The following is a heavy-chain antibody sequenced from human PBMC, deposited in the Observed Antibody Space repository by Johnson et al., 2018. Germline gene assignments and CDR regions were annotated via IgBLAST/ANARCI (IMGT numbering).Heavy chain of an antibody. V-gene: IGHV3-43D*03. Sequence: EVQLLESGGVVVQPGGSLRLSCAASGFTFDDYAMHWVRQAPGKGLEWVSLISWDGGSTYYADSVKGRFTISRDNSKNSLYLQMNSLRAEDTALYYCAKAGYSYGYYYYYYMDVWGKGTTVTVSS. D-gene: IGHD5-18*01. CDR3: AKAGYSYGYYYYYYMDV. CDR1: GFTFDDYA. CDR2: ISWDGGST. J-gene: IGHJ6*03.